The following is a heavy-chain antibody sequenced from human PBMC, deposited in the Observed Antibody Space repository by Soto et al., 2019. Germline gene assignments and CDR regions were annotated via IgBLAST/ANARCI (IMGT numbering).Heavy chain of an antibody. J-gene: IGHJ3*02. CDR3: ARGARDAPEHDAFDI. Sequence: PSETLSLTCAVYGGSFSGYYWSWIRQPPGKGLEWIGEINHSGSTNYNPSLKSRVTISVDTSKNQFSLKLSSVTAADTAVYYCARGARDAPEHDAFDIWGQGTMVTVSS. V-gene: IGHV4-34*01. CDR1: GGSFSGYY. CDR2: INHSGST. D-gene: IGHD1-1*01.